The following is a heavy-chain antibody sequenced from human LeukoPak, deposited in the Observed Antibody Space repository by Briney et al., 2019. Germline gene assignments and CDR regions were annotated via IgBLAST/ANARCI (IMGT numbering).Heavy chain of an antibody. D-gene: IGHD2-15*01. J-gene: IGHJ6*02. Sequence: GGSLRLSCAASGFTFSSYSMNWVRQAPGKGLEWVSSTSSSSSYIYYADSVKGRFTISRDNAKNSLYLQMNSLRAEDTAVYYCAMVVAATSYYYYGMDVWGQGTTVTVSS. CDR3: AMVVAATSYYYYGMDV. V-gene: IGHV3-21*01. CDR1: GFTFSSYS. CDR2: TSSSSSYI.